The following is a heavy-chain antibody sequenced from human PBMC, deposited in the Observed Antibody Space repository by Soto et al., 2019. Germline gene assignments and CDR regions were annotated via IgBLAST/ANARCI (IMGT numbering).Heavy chain of an antibody. CDR1: GFTFSSYA. CDR3: AKGPDRFDY. V-gene: IGHV3-23*01. J-gene: IGHJ4*02. Sequence: GRSMRLSCAAYGFTFSSYAMSWVRQAPGKGLEWVSAISGSGGSTYYADSVKGRFTISRDNSKNTLYLQMNSLRAEDTAVDYCAKGPDRFDYCGQGAPITVAS. CDR2: ISGSGGST.